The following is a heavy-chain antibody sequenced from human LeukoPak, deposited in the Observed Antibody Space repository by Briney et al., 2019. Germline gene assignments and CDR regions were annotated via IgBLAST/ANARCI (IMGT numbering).Heavy chain of an antibody. V-gene: IGHV4-59*08. CDR1: GVSMTNYY. Sequence: SETLSLTSPVSGVSMTNYYWSWIRQPPGKGLEWIAYSHNSGETKYNPSLKSRITISVDTSKNEFSLKLSSVTAADTAVYYCARQPGGKAAFDICGQGTTVTVSA. J-gene: IGHJ3*02. CDR2: SHNSGET. D-gene: IGHD1-14*01. CDR3: ARQPGGKAAFDI.